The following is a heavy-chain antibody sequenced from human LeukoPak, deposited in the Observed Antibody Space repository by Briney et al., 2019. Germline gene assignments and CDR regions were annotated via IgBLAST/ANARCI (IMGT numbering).Heavy chain of an antibody. CDR3: ATLTHYNSRSFAFDV. Sequence: GGSLRLSCEASGFIFSRYWMYWVRLAPGKGLVWFSHINGDETLTNYADFVEGRFTISRDNAKNTLFLQMNSLRTEDTALYYCATLTHYNSRSFAFDVWGQGTLVAVSS. V-gene: IGHV3-74*01. CDR1: GFIFSRYW. CDR2: INGDETLT. D-gene: IGHD3-22*01. J-gene: IGHJ3*01.